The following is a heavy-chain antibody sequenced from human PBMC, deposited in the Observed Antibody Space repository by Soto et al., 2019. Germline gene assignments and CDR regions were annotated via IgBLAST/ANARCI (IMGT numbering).Heavy chain of an antibody. J-gene: IGHJ4*02. CDR1: GGTSSSYA. V-gene: IGHV1-69*01. Sequence: QVQLVQSGAEVKKPGSSVKVSCKASGGTSSSYAFSWVRQAPGQGLQWMGGIIPAFGTVNYAQKFQGRVTITADESTSTAYMEVRSLTSEDTAVYYCAMTYCGHDFLQYWGQGTLVTVSS. CDR3: AMTYCGHDFLQY. D-gene: IGHD5-12*01. CDR2: IIPAFGTV.